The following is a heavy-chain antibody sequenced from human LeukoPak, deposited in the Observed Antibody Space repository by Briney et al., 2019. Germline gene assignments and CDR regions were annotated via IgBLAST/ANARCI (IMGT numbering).Heavy chain of an antibody. CDR1: GYTFTGYY. CDR2: INPNSGGT. Sequence: ASVKVSCKASGYTFTGYYMHWVRQAPGQGLEWMGWINPNSGGTNYAQKFQGRVTMTRDTSISTAYMELSRLRSDDTAVYYCARDSGPGQNYYYYGMDVWGQGTTVTVSS. J-gene: IGHJ6*02. CDR3: ARDSGPGQNYYYYGMDV. V-gene: IGHV1-2*02.